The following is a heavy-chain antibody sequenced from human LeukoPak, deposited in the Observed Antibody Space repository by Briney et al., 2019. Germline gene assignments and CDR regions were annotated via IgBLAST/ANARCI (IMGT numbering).Heavy chain of an antibody. CDR2: IRSKAYGGTT. D-gene: IGHD1-26*01. V-gene: IGHV3-49*03. CDR3: TRTRLGWSGSYYYFDY. CDR1: GFTFGDYA. J-gene: IGHJ4*02. Sequence: GRSLRLSCTASGFTFGDYAMSWFPQAPGKGVEWVGFIRSKAYGGTTEYAASVEGRFTISRDDSKSIAYLQMNSLKTEDTAVYYCTRTRLGWSGSYYYFDYWGQGTLVTVSS.